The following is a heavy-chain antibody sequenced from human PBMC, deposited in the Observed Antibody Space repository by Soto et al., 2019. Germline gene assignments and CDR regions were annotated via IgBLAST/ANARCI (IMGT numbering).Heavy chain of an antibody. V-gene: IGHV3-30*18. D-gene: IGHD2-15*01. J-gene: IGHJ4*02. Sequence: GSLRLSCAASGFTFSSYGMHWVRQAPGKGLEWVTVISYDGTNKYYADSMKGRFTISRDNSKNTLYLQMNSLRPEDTAVYYCAKDGTYCSGSSCLDSWGQGTLVTVSS. CDR1: GFTFSSYG. CDR2: ISYDGTNK. CDR3: AKDGTYCSGSSCLDS.